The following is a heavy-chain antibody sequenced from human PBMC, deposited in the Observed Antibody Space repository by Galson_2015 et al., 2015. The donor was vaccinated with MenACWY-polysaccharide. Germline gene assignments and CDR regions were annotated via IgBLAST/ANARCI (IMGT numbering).Heavy chain of an antibody. V-gene: IGHV3-23*01. D-gene: IGHD5-12*01. CDR2: IGDTFDT. J-gene: IGHJ4*02. Sequence: SLRLSCAASGFTFSTYPMTWVRQAPGKGLEWVSSIGDTFDTYYADHVKGRFTISRDNSKNTLSLQMNSLSAGDTAIFYCATVSNNGFPLSGLWGQGTLVIVSS. CDR1: GFTFSTYP. CDR3: ATVSNNGFPLSGL.